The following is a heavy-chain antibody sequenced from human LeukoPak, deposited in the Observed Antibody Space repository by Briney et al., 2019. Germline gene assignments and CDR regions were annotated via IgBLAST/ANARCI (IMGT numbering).Heavy chain of an antibody. Sequence: ASVKVSCKASGYTFTSYYMHWVRQAPGQGLEWMGIINPSGGSTSYAQKFRGRVTMTRDMSTNTVYMELSSLRSEDTAVYYCARDLLEVGATQKPSYYFDYWGQGTLVTVSS. CDR1: GYTFTSYY. CDR2: INPSGGST. V-gene: IGHV1-46*01. J-gene: IGHJ4*02. CDR3: ARDLLEVGATQKPSYYFDY. D-gene: IGHD1-26*01.